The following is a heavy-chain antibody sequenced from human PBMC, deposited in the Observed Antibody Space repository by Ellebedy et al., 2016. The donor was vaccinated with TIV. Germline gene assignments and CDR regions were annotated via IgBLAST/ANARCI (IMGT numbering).Heavy chain of an antibody. Sequence: GSLRLXXTVSGGSLNNYFWSWIRQPPGKGLEWIGYIYYSGNTNYNPSLKSRVTMSVDTSRNQFSLKLRSVTAADTAVYYCARAKSWEMATIIAFDIWGQGTMITVSS. J-gene: IGHJ3*02. CDR1: GGSLNNYF. V-gene: IGHV4-59*01. CDR3: ARAKSWEMATIIAFDI. D-gene: IGHD5-24*01. CDR2: IYYSGNT.